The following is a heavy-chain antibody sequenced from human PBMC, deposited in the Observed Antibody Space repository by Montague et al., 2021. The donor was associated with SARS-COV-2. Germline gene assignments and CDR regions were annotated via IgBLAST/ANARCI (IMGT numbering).Heavy chain of an antibody. J-gene: IGHJ4*02. D-gene: IGHD3-10*01. Sequence: SETLSLTCAVYGGSFSGYYWNWIRQPPGKGLEWIGEINHSGSTNYNPSLKSRVTMSVDTSKNQFSLKLSSVTVADTAVYYCARGARQGYGFRLGSFDYWGQGTLVTVSS. CDR1: GGSFSGYY. CDR2: INHSGST. CDR3: ARGARQGYGFRLGSFDY. V-gene: IGHV4-34*01.